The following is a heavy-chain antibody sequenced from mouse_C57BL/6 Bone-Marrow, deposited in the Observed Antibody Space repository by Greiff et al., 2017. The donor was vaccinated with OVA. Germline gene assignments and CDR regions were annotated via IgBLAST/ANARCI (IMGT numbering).Heavy chain of an antibody. CDR1: GFTFSDYG. Sequence: VQLKESGGGLVKPGGSLKLSCAASGFTFSDYGMHWVRQAPEKGLEWVAYISSGSSTIYYADTVKGRFTISRDNAKNTLFLQMTSLRSEDTAMYYCARPDSSGYDYWGQGTTLTVSS. CDR2: ISSGSSTI. V-gene: IGHV5-17*01. D-gene: IGHD3-2*02. J-gene: IGHJ2*01. CDR3: ARPDSSGYDY.